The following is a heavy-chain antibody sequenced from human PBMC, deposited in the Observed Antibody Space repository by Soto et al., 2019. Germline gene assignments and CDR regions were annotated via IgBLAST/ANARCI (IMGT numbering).Heavy chain of an antibody. D-gene: IGHD2-21*01. Sequence: PSETLSLTCTVSGGSISSGGYYWIWIRHHPGKGLEWIGYIYYSGSTYYNPSLKSRVTISVDTSKNQFSLKLSSVTAADTAVYYCARVVFRELNWFDPWGQGTLVTVSS. CDR1: GGSISSGGYY. CDR2: IYYSGST. V-gene: IGHV4-31*03. J-gene: IGHJ5*02. CDR3: ARVVFRELNWFDP.